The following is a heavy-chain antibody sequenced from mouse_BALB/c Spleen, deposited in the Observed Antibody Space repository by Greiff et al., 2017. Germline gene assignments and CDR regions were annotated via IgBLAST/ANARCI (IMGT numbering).Heavy chain of an antibody. D-gene: IGHD1-1*01. V-gene: IGHV5-6-5*01. CDR1: GFTFSSYA. J-gene: IGHJ3*01. Sequence: DVQLVESGGGLVKPGGSLKLSCAASGFTFSSYAMSWVRQTPEKRLEWVASISSGGSTYYPDSVKGRFTISRDNARNILYLQMSSLRSEDTAMYYCARDGSSQSFAYWGQGTLVTVSA. CDR2: ISSGGST. CDR3: ARDGSSQSFAY.